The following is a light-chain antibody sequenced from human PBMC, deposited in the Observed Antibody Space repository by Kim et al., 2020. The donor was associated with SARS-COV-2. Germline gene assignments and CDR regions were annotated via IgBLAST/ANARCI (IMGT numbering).Light chain of an antibody. Sequence: ASVGDRVTITGRASQDISNYLAWFQLKPGKAPKLLIYAASALQPWVPSRFSGSGSGTDFTLTVTSLQPDDVATYYCQKCDSAPWTFGQGTKVDIK. CDR2: AAS. V-gene: IGKV1-27*01. J-gene: IGKJ1*01. CDR1: QDISNY. CDR3: QKCDSAPWT.